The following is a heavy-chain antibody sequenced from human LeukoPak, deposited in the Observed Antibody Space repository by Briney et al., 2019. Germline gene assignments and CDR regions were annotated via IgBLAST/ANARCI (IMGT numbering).Heavy chain of an antibody. CDR1: GYSISSGYY. V-gene: IGHV4-38-2*02. CDR2: IYHSGST. D-gene: IGHD6-13*01. Sequence: SETLSLTCTASGYSISSGYYWGWIRQPPGKGLEWIGSIYHSGSTYYNPSLKSRVTISVDTSKNQFSLKLSSVTAADTAVYYCARSPVAGTEKIDYWGQGTLVTVSS. J-gene: IGHJ4*02. CDR3: ARSPVAGTEKIDY.